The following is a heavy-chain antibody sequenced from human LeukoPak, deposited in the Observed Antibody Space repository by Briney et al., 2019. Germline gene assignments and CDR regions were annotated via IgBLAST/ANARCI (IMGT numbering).Heavy chain of an antibody. CDR2: ISAYNGKT. V-gene: IGHV1-18*01. CDR3: ARDRSFHSVVVPAY. J-gene: IGHJ4*02. Sequence: AASVKVSCKASGYTFTSYGISWVRQAPGQGLEWMGWISAYNGKTNYAQKLQGRVTMTTDTTTSTAYMELRSLRSDDTAVYYCARDRSFHSVVVPAYWGEGTLVTVSS. CDR1: GYTFTSYG. D-gene: IGHD2-2*01.